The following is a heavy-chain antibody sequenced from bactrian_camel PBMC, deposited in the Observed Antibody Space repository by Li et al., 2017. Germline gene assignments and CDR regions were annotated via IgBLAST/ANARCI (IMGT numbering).Heavy chain of an antibody. CDR1: GYSPTFTC. CDR3: VRDLGYEGPY. D-gene: IGHD3*01. CDR2: IDTDGTA. J-gene: IGHJ4*01. V-gene: IGHV3S53*01. Sequence: HVQLVESGGGSVQAGGSLRLACHVSGYSPTFTCMAWYRQAPGKEREGVALIDTDGTAIYADSIKGRFTISRDNAKNTVYLQMNSLKPEDTAVYYCVRDLGYEGPYWGQGTQVTVS.